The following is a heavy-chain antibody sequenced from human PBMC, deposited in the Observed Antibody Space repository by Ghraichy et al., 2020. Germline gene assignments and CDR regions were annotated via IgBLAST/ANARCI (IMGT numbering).Heavy chain of an antibody. D-gene: IGHD4-17*01. J-gene: IGHJ4*02. CDR3: TSYQTVRRYFDY. Sequence: SETLSLTCTVSGGSMNSNTYYWAWFRQPPGKGLEWIGSFYYTGSTYYNPSLKSRVTISADTSKNHFSLKLSAVTAADTAVYYCTSYQTVRRYFDYWGQGTLVTVFS. CDR1: GGSMNSNTYY. CDR2: FYYTGST. V-gene: IGHV4-39*01.